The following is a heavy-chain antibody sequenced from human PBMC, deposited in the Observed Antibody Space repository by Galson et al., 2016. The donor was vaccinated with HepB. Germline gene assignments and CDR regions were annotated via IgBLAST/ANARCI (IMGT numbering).Heavy chain of an antibody. CDR3: ARDGLNEYYMDV. D-gene: IGHD1-1*01. Sequence: CAISGDSVSSNSAAWNWIRQSPSRGLEWLGRTYYRSKWYNDYAVSVKSRITINPDTSKNQFSLKVSSVTAADTAVYYCARDGLNEYYMDVWGKGTTVTVSS. CDR2: TYYRSKWYN. J-gene: IGHJ6*03. CDR1: GDSVSSNSAA. V-gene: IGHV6-1*01.